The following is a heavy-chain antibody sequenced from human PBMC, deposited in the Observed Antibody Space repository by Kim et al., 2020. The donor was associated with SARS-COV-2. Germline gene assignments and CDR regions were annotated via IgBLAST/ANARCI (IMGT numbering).Heavy chain of an antibody. J-gene: IGHJ4*02. V-gene: IGHV4-39*01. CDR3: ARGRPSSFFDY. D-gene: IGHD3-10*01. CDR2: IFYTGST. CDR1: GGSISGRDYY. Sequence: SETLSLTCTVSGGSISGRDYYWGWIRQPPGKGLEWIGSIFYTGSTHYSPSLKSRVTMSVDTSQNQFSLKVTSVTAADTAVFYCARGRPSSFFDYWGQGAL.